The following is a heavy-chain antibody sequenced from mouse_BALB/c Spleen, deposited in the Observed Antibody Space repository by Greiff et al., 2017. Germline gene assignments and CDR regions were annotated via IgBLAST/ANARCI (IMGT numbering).Heavy chain of an antibody. J-gene: IGHJ4*01. D-gene: IGHD2-10*01. Sequence: EVQLQQSGAELVRSGASVKLSCTASGFNIKDYYMHWVKQRPEQGLEWIGWIDPENGDTEYAPKFQGKATMTADTSSNTAYLQLSSLTSEDTAVYYCNALLPIPPYYAMDYWGQGTSVTVSS. CDR1: GFNIKDYY. V-gene: IGHV14-4*02. CDR2: IDPENGDT. CDR3: NALLPIPPYYAMDY.